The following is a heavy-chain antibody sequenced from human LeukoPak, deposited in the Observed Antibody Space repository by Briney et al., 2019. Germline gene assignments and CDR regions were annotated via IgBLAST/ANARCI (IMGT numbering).Heavy chain of an antibody. Sequence: GGSLRLSCAASGFTFSSYAMHWVRQAPGKGLERVAVIWYDGSNQYYADSVKGRFTLSRDNSKNTLYLQMNSLRTEDTAVYYCAKAEGYDILTGLDYWGQGTLVTVSS. D-gene: IGHD3-9*01. CDR1: GFTFSSYA. CDR3: AKAEGYDILTGLDY. CDR2: IWYDGSNQ. V-gene: IGHV3-33*06. J-gene: IGHJ4*02.